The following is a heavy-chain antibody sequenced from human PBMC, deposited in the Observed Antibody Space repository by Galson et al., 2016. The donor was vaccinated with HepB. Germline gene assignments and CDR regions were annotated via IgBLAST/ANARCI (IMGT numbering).Heavy chain of an antibody. J-gene: IGHJ4*02. V-gene: IGHV4-61*01. CDR1: GGSVSSINYY. CDR3: ARGRSSASYPFDY. CDR2: IYHSGST. D-gene: IGHD3-22*01. Sequence: SETLSLTCTVSGGSVSSINYYWSWIRQPPGRGLEWIGFIYHSGSTNYNPSLKSRVSMSIDTSKNQFSLRLRAVTAADTAVYFCARGRSSASYPFDYWGQGTLVTVSS.